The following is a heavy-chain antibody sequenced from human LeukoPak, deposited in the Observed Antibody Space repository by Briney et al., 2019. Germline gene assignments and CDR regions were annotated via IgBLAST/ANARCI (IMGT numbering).Heavy chain of an antibody. J-gene: IGHJ4*02. D-gene: IGHD5-24*01. CDR3: ARGSRDGYNLENFDY. Sequence: ASVKVSCKASGYTFTSPDINWVRQAPGQGLEWMGWMNPNSGNTGYAQKFQGRVTITRNTSISTAYMELSSLRSEDTAVYYCARGSRDGYNLENFDYWGQGTLVTVSS. CDR1: GYTFTSPD. CDR2: MNPNSGNT. V-gene: IGHV1-8*03.